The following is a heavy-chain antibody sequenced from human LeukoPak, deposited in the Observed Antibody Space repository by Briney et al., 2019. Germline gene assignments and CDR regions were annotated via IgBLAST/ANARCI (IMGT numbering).Heavy chain of an antibody. V-gene: IGHV3-30-3*01. CDR1: GFTFSSYA. J-gene: IGHJ6*02. Sequence: GGSLRLSCAASGFTFSSYAMHWVRQAPGKGLEWVAVISYDGSNKYYADSVKGRFTISRDNSKNTLYLQMNSLRAEDTAVYYCAREFPTLAYCGGDCPNGMDVWGQGTTVTVSS. CDR2: ISYDGSNK. D-gene: IGHD2-21*02. CDR3: AREFPTLAYCGGDCPNGMDV.